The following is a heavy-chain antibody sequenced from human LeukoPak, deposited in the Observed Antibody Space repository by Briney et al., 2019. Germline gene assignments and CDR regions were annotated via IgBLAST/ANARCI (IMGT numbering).Heavy chain of an antibody. J-gene: IGHJ4*02. V-gene: IGHV3-30*18. CDR3: AKDNPVLEY. Sequence: GSLRLSCAASGFSFSTFGMHWVRQTPGKGLEWMSHISKDESNKYYADSMKGRFTISRDTSKNTLFLQMNSLRVEDTAVYYCAKDNPVLEYWGQGTLVTVSS. CDR1: GFSFSTFG. CDR2: ISKDESNK.